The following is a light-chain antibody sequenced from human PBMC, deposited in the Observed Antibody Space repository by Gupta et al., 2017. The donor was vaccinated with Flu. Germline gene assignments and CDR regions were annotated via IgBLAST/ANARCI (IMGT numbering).Light chain of an antibody. V-gene: IGKV2-28*01. CDR1: QSLLHSNGYHS. CDR3: MQALQTPPWT. J-gene: IGKJ1*01. CDR2: LGS. Sequence: DFVMTQSPLSLLVTTGEPASIPCRSSQSLLHSNGYHSLDWYLQKPGQSPQLLIYLGSNRASGVPDKFSSSRSGADFTLKIIRVEADDVGVYYCMQALQTPPWTFGQGTKVEIK.